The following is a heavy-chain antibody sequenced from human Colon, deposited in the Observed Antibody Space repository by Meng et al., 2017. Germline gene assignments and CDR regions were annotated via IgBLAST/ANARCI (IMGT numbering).Heavy chain of an antibody. J-gene: IGHJ4*02. CDR3: TRHLHGYNFFDF. CDR1: GFTFGDYL. CDR2: IRTKDFRGTS. V-gene: IGHV3-49*03. Sequence: GESLKISCTASGFTFGDYLINWFRQAPGKGLEWVGFIRTKDFRGTSEYAASVKDRFTISRDDSKSIAYLQMNTLKTEDTAVYYCTRHLHGYNFFDFWGQGTRVTVSS. D-gene: IGHD5-24*01.